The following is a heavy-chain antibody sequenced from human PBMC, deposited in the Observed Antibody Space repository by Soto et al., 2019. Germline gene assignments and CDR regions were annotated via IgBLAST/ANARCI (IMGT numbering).Heavy chain of an antibody. Sequence: QVHLVQSGAEVKKPGASVKVSCKGSGYGFTTYGITWVRQAPGQGLEWTAWISAHNGNTNYAQKLQGRVTVTRDTPTSTAYMELRSLRSDDTAVYYCARGRYGDYWGQGALVTVSS. V-gene: IGHV1-18*01. CDR1: GYGFTTYG. D-gene: IGHD1-1*01. CDR2: ISAHNGNT. CDR3: ARGRYGDY. J-gene: IGHJ4*02.